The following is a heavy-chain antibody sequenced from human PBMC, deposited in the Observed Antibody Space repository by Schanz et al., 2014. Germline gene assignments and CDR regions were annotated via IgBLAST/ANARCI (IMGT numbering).Heavy chain of an antibody. CDR2: IWSDGSRT. Sequence: VQLVESGGVVVQPGGSLRLSCAASGFTFDDYTMHWVRQAPGKGLEWVAFIWSDGSRTYHAESVKGRFTISRDNSRNTLYLQMDSLRDEDTALYYCAATTILADWGQGTLVAVSS. CDR1: GFTFDDYT. D-gene: IGHD3-3*01. CDR3: AATTILAD. V-gene: IGHV3-43*01. J-gene: IGHJ4*02.